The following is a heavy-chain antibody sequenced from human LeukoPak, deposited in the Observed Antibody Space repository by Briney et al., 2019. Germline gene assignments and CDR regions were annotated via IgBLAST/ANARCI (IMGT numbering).Heavy chain of an antibody. Sequence: GGSLRLSCAASGVTFSSYSMNWVRQAPGKGLEWVAIISYDGSNKYYADSVQGRFTISRDNSKNTLYLQMNSLRPEDTAVYYCAKDRDGIRGVSGAVGYYYNYGMDVWGQGTTVTVSS. D-gene: IGHD3-10*01. CDR1: GVTFSSYS. CDR2: ISYDGSNK. V-gene: IGHV3-30*18. J-gene: IGHJ6*02. CDR3: AKDRDGIRGVSGAVGYYYNYGMDV.